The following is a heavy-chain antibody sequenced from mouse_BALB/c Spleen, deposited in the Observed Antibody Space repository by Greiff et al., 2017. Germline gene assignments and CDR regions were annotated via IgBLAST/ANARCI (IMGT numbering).Heavy chain of an antibody. J-gene: IGHJ2*01. V-gene: IGHV5-17*02. CDR1: GFTFSSFG. CDR2: ISSGSSTI. CDR3: ARSKLGGFVVDYFDY. Sequence: EVQGVESGGGLVQPGGSRKLSCAASGFTFSSFGMHWVRQAPEKGLEWVAYISSGSSTIYYADTVKGRFTISRDNPKNTLFLQMTSLRSEDTAMYYCARSKLGGFVVDYFDYWGQGTTLTVSS. D-gene: IGHD4-1*01.